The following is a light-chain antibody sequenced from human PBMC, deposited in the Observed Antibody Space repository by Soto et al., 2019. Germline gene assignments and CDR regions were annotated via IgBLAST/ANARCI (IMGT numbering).Light chain of an antibody. CDR2: DAS. J-gene: IGKJ3*01. CDR1: QSISSY. V-gene: IGKV3-11*01. CDR3: HQRSTWPFT. Sequence: EIVLTQSPATLSLSPGERATLSCWASQSISSYLAWYQQKPVQPPRLLIYDASNRAPGIPARFSGSGSATDFTPTISSRGPEDFAVYYCHQRSTWPFTFGPGTKVDIK.